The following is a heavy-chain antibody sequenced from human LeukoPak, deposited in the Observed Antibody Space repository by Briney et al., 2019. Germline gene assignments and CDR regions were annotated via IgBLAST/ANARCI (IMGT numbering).Heavy chain of an antibody. CDR2: FYDSGST. J-gene: IGHJ4*02. V-gene: IGHV4-61*08. Sequence: SETLSLTCTVSGGSVSSGGYYWSWIRQPPGKGLEWIGFFYDSGSTNYNPSLKSRVTISVDTSKNQFSLRLSSVTAADTAVYYCATGIVATIEFWGQGTLVTVSS. CDR1: GGSVSSGGYY. D-gene: IGHD5-12*01. CDR3: ATGIVATIEF.